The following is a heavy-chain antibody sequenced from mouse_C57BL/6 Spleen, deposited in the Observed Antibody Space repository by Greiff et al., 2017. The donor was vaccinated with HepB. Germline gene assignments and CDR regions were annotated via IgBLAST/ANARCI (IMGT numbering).Heavy chain of an antibody. CDR1: GFTFSDYG. D-gene: IGHD1-1*01. V-gene: IGHV5-17*01. CDR3: ANYYGSLAWFAY. J-gene: IGHJ3*01. CDR2: ISSGSSTI. Sequence: EVKVEESGGGLVKPGGSLKLSCAASGFTFSDYGMHWVRQAPEKGLEWVAYISSGSSTIYYADTVKGRFTISRDNAKNTLFLQMTSLRSEDTAMYYCANYYGSLAWFAYWGQGTLVTVSA.